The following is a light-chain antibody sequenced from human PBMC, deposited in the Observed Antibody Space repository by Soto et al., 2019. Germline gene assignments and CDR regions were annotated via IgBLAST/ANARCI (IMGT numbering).Light chain of an antibody. CDR3: MQSVQIPLT. V-gene: IGKV2-28*01. CDR1: QSLLYSNGNNH. CDR2: LGS. J-gene: IGKJ4*01. Sequence: DIVLTQSPLSLPVTPGEPASISCRSSQSLLYSNGNNHLDWYLQKPGQSPQLLIYLGSNRASGVPDRFSGSGSGTDFTLKISRVEAEDVGVYYCMQSVQIPLTFGGGTKVEIK.